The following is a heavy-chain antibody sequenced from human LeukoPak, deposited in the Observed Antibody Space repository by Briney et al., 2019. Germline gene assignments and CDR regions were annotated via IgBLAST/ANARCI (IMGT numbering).Heavy chain of an antibody. D-gene: IGHD6-13*01. CDR2: SDPNSGNT. J-gene: IGHJ4*02. CDR3: ARRSIAAAGPGDYFDY. V-gene: IGHV1-8*03. Sequence: ASVKVSCKASGYTFTSYYIHWLRQAPGQGFEWLGWSDPNSGNTGYAQKFQGRVTITRNTSISTAYMELSSLRSEDTAVYYCARRSIAAAGPGDYFDYWGQGTLVTVSS. CDR1: GYTFTSYY.